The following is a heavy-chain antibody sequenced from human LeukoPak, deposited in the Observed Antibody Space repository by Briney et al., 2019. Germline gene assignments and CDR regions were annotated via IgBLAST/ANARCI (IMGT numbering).Heavy chain of an antibody. CDR2: INHSGST. CDR1: GGSFSGYY. D-gene: IGHD2-8*02. CDR3: ARGHTGQNWFGP. Sequence: SETLSLTCAVYGGSFSGYYWSWIRQPPGKGLEWIGEINHSGSTNYNPSLKSRVTVSLDTAKNQYSLQLSSVSAADTAIYYCARGHTGQNWFGPWGQGTLVTVSS. J-gene: IGHJ5*02. V-gene: IGHV4-34*01.